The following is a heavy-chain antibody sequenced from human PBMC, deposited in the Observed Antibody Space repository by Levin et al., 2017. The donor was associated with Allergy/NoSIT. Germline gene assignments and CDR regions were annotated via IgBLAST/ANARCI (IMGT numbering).Heavy chain of an antibody. D-gene: IGHD4-23*01. CDR1: GYSFTSYW. CDR2: IFPSDSDT. Sequence: GESLKISCQASGYSFTSYWFGWVRQRPGKGLEWMGLIFPSDSDTRVSPSFQGQIIMSVDKSTSTAYLPWSSLKAADRAMYYCARRDSDGSNSFDYWGQGTLVTVSS. CDR3: ARRDSDGSNSFDY. V-gene: IGHV5-51*01. J-gene: IGHJ4*02.